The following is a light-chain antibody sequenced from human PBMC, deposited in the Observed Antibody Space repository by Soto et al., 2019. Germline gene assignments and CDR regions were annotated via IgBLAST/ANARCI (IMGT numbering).Light chain of an antibody. V-gene: IGLV2-14*01. Sequence: QSALAQPASVSGSPGQSITISCTGTSSDVGAYNSVSWYQQHPGKAPKLMIYDVTSPPSGVSSRFSGSKSASTASLTISGLQDEDEADYFCRSYANSDSYVFGTGTKLTVL. CDR3: RSYANSDSYV. J-gene: IGLJ1*01. CDR2: DVT. CDR1: SSDVGAYNS.